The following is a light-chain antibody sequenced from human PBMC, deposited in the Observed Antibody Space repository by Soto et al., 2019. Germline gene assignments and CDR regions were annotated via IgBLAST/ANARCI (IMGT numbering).Light chain of an antibody. CDR2: EVN. CDR3: CLSPGSLTWL. V-gene: IGLV2-11*01. J-gene: IGLJ3*02. Sequence: QSALTQPRSVSGSPGQSVTISCTATGSDVGDSSHVSWYQLHPGKAPKLMIYEVNHRPSGVPDRFSGSKSGSTASVTISGLQAEDEAEYYCCLSPGSLTWLFGGGTKLTVL. CDR1: GSDVGDSSH.